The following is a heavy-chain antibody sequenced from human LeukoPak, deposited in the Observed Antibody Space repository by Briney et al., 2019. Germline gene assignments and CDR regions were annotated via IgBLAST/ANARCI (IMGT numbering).Heavy chain of an antibody. J-gene: IGHJ4*02. V-gene: IGHV4-4*07. D-gene: IGHD2-2*01. CDR2: IYTSGST. Sequence: PSETLSLTCTVSGGSISSYYWSWIRQPAGKGLEWIGRIYTSGSTNYNPSLKSRVTMSVDTSKNQFSLKLSSVTAADTAVYYCASVNIYCSSTSCYDNFGYWGQGTLVTVSS. CDR3: ASVNIYCSSTSCYDNFGY. CDR1: GGSISSYY.